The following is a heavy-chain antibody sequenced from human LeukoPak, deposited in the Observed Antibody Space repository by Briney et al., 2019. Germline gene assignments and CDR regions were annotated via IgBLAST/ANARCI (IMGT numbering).Heavy chain of an antibody. CDR1: GFTFSSYG. V-gene: IGHV3-30*18. CDR3: AKAGYSGHHFDY. J-gene: IGHJ4*02. Sequence: GRSLRLSCAASGFTFSSYGMHWVRQAPGKGLEWVAVISYDGSNKYYADSVKGRFTISRDNSKNTLYLQMNSLRAEVTAVYYCAKAGYSGHHFDYWGQGTLVTVSS. CDR2: ISYDGSNK. D-gene: IGHD5-12*01.